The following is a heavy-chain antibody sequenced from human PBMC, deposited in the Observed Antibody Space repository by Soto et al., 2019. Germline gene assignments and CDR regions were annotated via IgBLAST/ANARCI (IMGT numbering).Heavy chain of an antibody. CDR3: ARGGRVGVAGSAAFDM. J-gene: IGHJ3*02. CDR2: INPATGAA. CDR1: GYPVTAYY. V-gene: IGHV1-2*02. Sequence: QLHLVQSGAVVKKPGASVTVSCSASGYPVTAYYMHWVRQAPGRGLEWMGGINPATGAAKYTQTFQGRLTMTRDTSTSTVFMELSGLTSEDTAVSYCARGGRVGVAGSAAFDMWGQGTLVTVSS. D-gene: IGHD3-3*01.